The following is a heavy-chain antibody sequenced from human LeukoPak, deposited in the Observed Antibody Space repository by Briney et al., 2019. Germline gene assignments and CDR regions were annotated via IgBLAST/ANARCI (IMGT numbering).Heavy chain of an antibody. J-gene: IGHJ5*02. CDR1: GYSISSGYY. CDR3: AREGYYDSSGLNWFAP. D-gene: IGHD3-22*01. CDR2: IYHSGST. V-gene: IGHV4-38-2*02. Sequence: SETLSLTCAVSGYSISSGYYWGWIRQPPGKGLEWIGSIYHSGSTYYNPSLKSRVTISVDTSKNQFSLKLSSVTAADTAVYYCAREGYYDSSGLNWFAPWGQGTLVTVSS.